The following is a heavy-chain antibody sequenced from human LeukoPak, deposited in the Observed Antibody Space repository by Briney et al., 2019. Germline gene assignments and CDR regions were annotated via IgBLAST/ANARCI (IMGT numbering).Heavy chain of an antibody. CDR2: IYFIGRP. CDR1: GGSITSYY. V-gene: IGHV4-59*08. J-gene: IGHJ3*02. Sequence: SESLSLTCTVSGGSITSYYCTWIRQPPGGGLGCIGYIYFIGRPNYTPSLKSRITMSVATSKNQFSLKPSYVTAADTDVYYCERGTHGNYDSGAFDIWGQGTMVTVSS. D-gene: IGHD3-22*01. CDR3: ERGTHGNYDSGAFDI.